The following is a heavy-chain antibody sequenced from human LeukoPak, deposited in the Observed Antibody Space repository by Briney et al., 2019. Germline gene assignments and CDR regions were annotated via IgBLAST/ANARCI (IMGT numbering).Heavy chain of an antibody. CDR1: GFTFSSYA. CDR2: ISGSGGST. D-gene: IGHD1-26*01. CDR3: AKRGRFEWELRY. J-gene: IGHJ4*02. Sequence: GGSLRLTCAASGFTFSSYAMSWVRQAPGKGLEWVSAISGSGGSTYYADSVKGRFTISRDNSKNTLYLQMNSLRAEDTAVYYCAKRGRFEWELRYWGQGTLVTVSS. V-gene: IGHV3-23*01.